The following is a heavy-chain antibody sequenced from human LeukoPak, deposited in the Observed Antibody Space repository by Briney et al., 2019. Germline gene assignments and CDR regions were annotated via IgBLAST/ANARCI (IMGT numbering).Heavy chain of an antibody. CDR1: GGSFSGYY. CDR2: INHSGST. D-gene: IGHD3-22*01. V-gene: IGHV4-34*01. Sequence: PSETLSLTCAVYGGSFSGYYWSWIRQPPGKGLEWIGEINHSGSTNYNPSLKSRVTISVDTSKNQFSLKLSSVTAADTAVYYCARHWNIVATIWGAYYYDSSGYHFDYWGQGTLVTVSS. CDR3: ARHWNIVATIWGAYYYDSSGYHFDY. J-gene: IGHJ4*02.